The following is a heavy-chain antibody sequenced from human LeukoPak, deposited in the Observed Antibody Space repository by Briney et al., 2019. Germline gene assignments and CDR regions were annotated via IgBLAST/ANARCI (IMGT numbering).Heavy chain of an antibody. V-gene: IGHV3-30-3*01. Sequence: GGSLRLSCGASGFTFSSYAMHGVRQAPGKGLEWVAVISYDGSNKYYADSVKGRFTISRDNSKNTLYLQMNSLRAEDTAVYYCARDPTSGSYYLNAFDIWGQGTMVTVSS. D-gene: IGHD3-10*01. CDR3: ARDPTSGSYYLNAFDI. J-gene: IGHJ3*02. CDR1: GFTFSSYA. CDR2: ISYDGSNK.